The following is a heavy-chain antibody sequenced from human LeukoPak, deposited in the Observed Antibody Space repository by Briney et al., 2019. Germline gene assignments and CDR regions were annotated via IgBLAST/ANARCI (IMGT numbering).Heavy chain of an antibody. D-gene: IGHD2-2*01. Sequence: PGGSLRLSCAASGFTFSDYYMSWIRQAPGKGLEGVSYISSSGSTIYYADSVKGRFTISRDNAKNSLSLQMNSLRAEDTAVYYCAGVPASMDVWRKGSTVTVSS. CDR1: GFTFSDYY. V-gene: IGHV3-11*04. CDR2: ISSSGSTI. J-gene: IGHJ6*03. CDR3: AGVPASMDV.